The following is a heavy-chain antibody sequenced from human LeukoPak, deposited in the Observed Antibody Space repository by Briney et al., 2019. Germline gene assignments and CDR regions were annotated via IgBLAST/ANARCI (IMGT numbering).Heavy chain of an antibody. J-gene: IGHJ4*02. Sequence: ASVKVSCKASGGTFISYAISWVRQAPGQGLEWMGGIIPIFGTANYAQKFQGRVTMTRNTSISTAYMELSSLRSEDTAVYYCAREGNYYDSRELDYWGQGTLVTVSS. CDR1: GGTFISYA. CDR2: IIPIFGTA. CDR3: AREGNYYDSRELDY. V-gene: IGHV1-69*05. D-gene: IGHD3-22*01.